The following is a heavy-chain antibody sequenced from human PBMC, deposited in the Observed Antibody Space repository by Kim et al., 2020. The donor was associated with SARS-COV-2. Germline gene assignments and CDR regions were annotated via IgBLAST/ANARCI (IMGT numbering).Heavy chain of an antibody. CDR2: IIPILGIA. CDR1: GGTFSSYA. V-gene: IGHV1-69*04. D-gene: IGHD2-21*02. J-gene: IGHJ3*02. Sequence: SVKVSCKASGGTFSSYAISWVRQAPGQGLEWMGRIIPILGIANYAQKFQGRVTITADKSTSTAYMELSSLRSEDTAVYYCAFSPQHIVVVTATDAFDIWGQGTMVTVSS. CDR3: AFSPQHIVVVTATDAFDI.